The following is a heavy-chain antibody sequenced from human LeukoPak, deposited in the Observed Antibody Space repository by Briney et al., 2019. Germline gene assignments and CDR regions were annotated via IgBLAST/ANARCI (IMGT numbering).Heavy chain of an antibody. Sequence: SVRVSCKASGGSSHSYAFTWVRQAPGQGLEWMGRIIPRFEITKHAQKFQGRVSITADKSTTTVYLDLHNLRSDDTAVYYCAREGDDYDNPWGGHYYLEYWGQGTLVTVSS. J-gene: IGHJ4*02. CDR3: AREGDDYDNPWGGHYYLEY. CDR1: GGSSHSYA. CDR2: IIPRFEIT. D-gene: IGHD5-24*01. V-gene: IGHV1-69*04.